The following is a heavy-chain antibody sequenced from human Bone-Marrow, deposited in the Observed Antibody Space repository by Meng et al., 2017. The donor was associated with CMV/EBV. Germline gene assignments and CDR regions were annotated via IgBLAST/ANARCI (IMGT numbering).Heavy chain of an antibody. CDR2: IKQDGSEK. D-gene: IGHD3-22*01. J-gene: IGHJ2*01. Sequence: GESLKISCAASGFTFSSYEMNWVRQAPGKGLEWVANIKQDGSEKYYVDSVKGRFTISRDNAKNSLYLQMNSLRAEDTAVYYCARGRITMIVVVITPGYFDLWGRGTLVTVSS. CDR3: ARGRITMIVVVITPGYFDL. V-gene: IGHV3-7*04. CDR1: GFTFSSYE.